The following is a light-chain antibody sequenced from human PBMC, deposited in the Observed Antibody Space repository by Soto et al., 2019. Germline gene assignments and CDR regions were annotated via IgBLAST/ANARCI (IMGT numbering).Light chain of an antibody. CDR3: QQYGSSGT. Sequence: EIVLAQSPGTLSLSPGERATLSCRASQSVRGDYLAWYQQKPGQAPRLLIYGASNRATGIPDRFSGSGSGTDFTLTISRLEPEDFAVYYCQQYGSSGTFGQGPKVDIK. V-gene: IGKV3-20*01. CDR2: GAS. CDR1: QSVRGDY. J-gene: IGKJ1*01.